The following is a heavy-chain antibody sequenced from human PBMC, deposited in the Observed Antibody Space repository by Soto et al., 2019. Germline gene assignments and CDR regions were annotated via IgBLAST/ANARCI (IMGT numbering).Heavy chain of an antibody. D-gene: IGHD6-13*01. CDR3: ARDVAAADY. Sequence: GASVKVSCKASGYTFTSYAMHWVRQAPGQRLEWMGWINAGNGNTKHSQKLQGRVTITTDTSASTAYMELSSLRSEDTAVYYCARDVAAADYWGQGTLVTVSS. V-gene: IGHV1-3*01. CDR1: GYTFTSYA. CDR2: INAGNGNT. J-gene: IGHJ4*02.